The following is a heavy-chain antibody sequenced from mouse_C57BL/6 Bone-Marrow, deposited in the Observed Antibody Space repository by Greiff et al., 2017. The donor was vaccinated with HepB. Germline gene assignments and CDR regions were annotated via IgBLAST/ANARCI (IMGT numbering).Heavy chain of an antibody. J-gene: IGHJ2*01. V-gene: IGHV5-6*01. CDR2: ISSGGSYT. Sequence: EVKLVESGGDLVKPGGSLKLSCAASGFTFSSYGMSWVRQTPDKRLEWVATISSGGSYTYYPDSVKGRFTISRDNAKNTLYLQMSSLKSEDTAMCYCARRLLRYDYWGQGTTLTVSS. D-gene: IGHD1-1*01. CDR3: ARRLLRYDY. CDR1: GFTFSSYG.